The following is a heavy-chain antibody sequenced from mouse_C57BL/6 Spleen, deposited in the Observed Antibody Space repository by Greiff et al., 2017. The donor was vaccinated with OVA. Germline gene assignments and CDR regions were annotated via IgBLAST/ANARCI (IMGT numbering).Heavy chain of an antibody. Sequence: EVQLQQSGPELMKPGASVKISCKASGYTFTDYYMNWVKQSHGKSLEWIGDINPNNGGTSYNQKFKGKATLTVDKSSSTAYMELRSLTSEDSAVYYCARSYYGSSSYAMDYWGQGTSVTVSS. CDR1: GYTFTDYY. J-gene: IGHJ4*01. D-gene: IGHD1-1*01. CDR3: ARSYYGSSSYAMDY. CDR2: INPNNGGT. V-gene: IGHV1-26*01.